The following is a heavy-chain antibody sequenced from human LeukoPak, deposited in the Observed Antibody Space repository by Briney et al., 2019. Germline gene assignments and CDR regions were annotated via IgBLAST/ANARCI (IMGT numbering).Heavy chain of an antibody. CDR3: ARQVIPYGDYDY. CDR2: ISAYNGNT. J-gene: IGHJ4*02. CDR1: GYTLTSYG. Sequence: PSVKVSCTASGYTLTSYGISWVRQPPGQGLEWMGWISAYNGNTNYAQKLQGRVTMTTDTSTSTAYMELRSLRSDDTAVYYCARQVIPYGDYDYWGQGTLVTVSS. V-gene: IGHV1-18*01. D-gene: IGHD4-17*01.